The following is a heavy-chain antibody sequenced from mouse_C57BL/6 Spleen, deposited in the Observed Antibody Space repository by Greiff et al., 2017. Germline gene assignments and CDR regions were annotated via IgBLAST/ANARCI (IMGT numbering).Heavy chain of an antibody. V-gene: IGHV1-55*01. CDR1: GYTFTSYR. Sequence: QVQLQQPGAELVKPGASVKMSCKASGYTFTSYRITWVKQRPGQGLEWIGDIYPGSGNTYYNEKFKGKATLTADKSSSTAYMELRSLTSEDSAVYFCARERLDYWGQGTSVTVSS. CDR3: ARERLDY. CDR2: IYPGSGNT. J-gene: IGHJ4*01.